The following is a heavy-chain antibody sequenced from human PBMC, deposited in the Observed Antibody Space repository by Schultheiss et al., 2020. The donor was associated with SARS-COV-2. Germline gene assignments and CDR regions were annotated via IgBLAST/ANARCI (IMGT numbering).Heavy chain of an antibody. J-gene: IGHJ6*02. CDR1: GFSLSTSGVG. D-gene: IGHD2-2*01. CDR3: AMGCSSTSCYWYYYYCMDY. Sequence: SGPTLVKPTQTLTLTCTFSGFSLSTSGVGVGWIRQPPGKGLEWIGYIYYSGSTYYNPSLKSRVTISVDTSKNQFSLKLSSVTAADTAVYYCAMGCSSTSCYWYYYYCMDYWGQGTTVTVAS. CDR2: IYYSGST. V-gene: IGHV4-30-4*08.